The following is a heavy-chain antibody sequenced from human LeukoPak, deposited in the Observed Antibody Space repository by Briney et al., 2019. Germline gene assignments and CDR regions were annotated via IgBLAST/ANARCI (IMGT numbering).Heavy chain of an antibody. CDR3: ATDRGWRTSGYYLYYLEY. CDR1: GFIFTNYF. CDR2: IKHDGSGK. Sequence: GGSLRLSCAASGFIFTNYFMSWVRQAPGKGLEWVASIKHDGSGKYYVDSVRGRFTISRDNTMNSLYLQMSSLRAEDTAVYYCATDRGWRTSGYYLYYLEYWGQGTLVTYSS. D-gene: IGHD3-3*01. J-gene: IGHJ4*02. V-gene: IGHV3-7*01.